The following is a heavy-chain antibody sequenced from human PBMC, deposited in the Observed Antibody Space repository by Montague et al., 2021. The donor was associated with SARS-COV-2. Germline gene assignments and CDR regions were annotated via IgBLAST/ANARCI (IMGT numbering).Heavy chain of an antibody. V-gene: IGHV3-48*03. D-gene: IGHD2-21*02. CDR1: GFAFSSYE. CDR2: ISSSGGSI. J-gene: IGHJ4*02. CDR3: AREVAGCHGDCNDY. Sequence: SLRPSCAASGFAFSSYEMNWVRQAPGKGLEWIAYISSSGGSIQYADFMMGRFTISRDNARNSLYLQTNSLRAEDTAVYYCAREVAGCHGDCNDYWGQGTLVTVSS.